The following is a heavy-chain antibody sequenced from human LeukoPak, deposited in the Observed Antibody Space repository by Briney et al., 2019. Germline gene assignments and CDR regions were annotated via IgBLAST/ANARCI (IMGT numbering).Heavy chain of an antibody. CDR3: TRQAAGFGRLYYYYYMDV. CDR1: GFTFSGSA. Sequence: GGSLRLSCAASGFTFSGSAMHWVRQASGKGLEWVDRIRSKANSYATAYAASVKGRFTISRDDSKNTAYLQMNSLKTEDTAVYYCTRQAAGFGRLYYYYYMDVWGKGTTVTVSS. V-gene: IGHV3-73*01. CDR2: IRSKANSYAT. J-gene: IGHJ6*03. D-gene: IGHD3-16*01.